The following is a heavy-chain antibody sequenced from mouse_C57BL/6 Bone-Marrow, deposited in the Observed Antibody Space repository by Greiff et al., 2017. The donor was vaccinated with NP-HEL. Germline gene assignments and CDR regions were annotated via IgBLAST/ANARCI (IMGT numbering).Heavy chain of an antibody. CDR2: IYPSDSET. Sequence: VQLQQPGAELVRPGSSVKLSCKASGYTFTSYWMDWVKQRPGQGLEWIGNIYPSDSETHYNQKFKDKATLTVDKSSSTAYMQLSSLTSEDSAVYYCARFYEGFFAYGGQGTLVTVSA. D-gene: IGHD2-12*01. J-gene: IGHJ3*01. CDR1: GYTFTSYW. CDR3: ARFYEGFFAY. V-gene: IGHV1-61*01.